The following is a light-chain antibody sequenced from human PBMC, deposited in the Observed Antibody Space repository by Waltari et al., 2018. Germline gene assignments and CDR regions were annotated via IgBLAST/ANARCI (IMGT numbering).Light chain of an antibody. CDR1: QSLLHSNGYNY. CDR2: LGS. V-gene: IGKV2-28*01. Sequence: DIVMTQSPLSLPVTPGEPASISCRSSQSLLHSNGYNYSDWYLQKPGQSPQLLIYLGSNRASGVPDRFSGSGSGTDFTLKINRVEAEDVGVYYCMQALQTPWTFGQGTKVEIK. J-gene: IGKJ1*01. CDR3: MQALQTPWT.